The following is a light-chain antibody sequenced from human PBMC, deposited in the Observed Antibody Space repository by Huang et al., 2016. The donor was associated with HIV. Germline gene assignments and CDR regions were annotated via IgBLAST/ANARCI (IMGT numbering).Light chain of an antibody. CDR3: QQYNNWGS. J-gene: IGKJ4*01. CDR1: QSVSTN. CDR2: GAS. V-gene: IGKV3-15*01. Sequence: EIVMTQSPATLSVSPGERATLSCRASQSVSTNLAWYQQRPGQAPRLLIYGASTRATGIPARVSGSGSGTEFTLTISSLQSEDFALYYCQQYNNWGSFGGGTKVEIK.